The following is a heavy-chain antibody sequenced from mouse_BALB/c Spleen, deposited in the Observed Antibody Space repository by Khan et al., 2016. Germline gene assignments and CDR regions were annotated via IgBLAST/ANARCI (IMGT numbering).Heavy chain of an antibody. CDR2: IYPGDGDT. Sequence: QVQLQQSGAELVRPGSSVKISCKASGYAFSSYWMNWVKQRPGQGLEWIGQIYPGDGDTNYNGKFKGIATLTADNSSSTAYMQLSSLTSEDSAVYFCARDNYGSSYWGQGTTLTVSS. CDR1: GYAFSSYW. CDR3: ARDNYGSSY. V-gene: IGHV1-80*01. D-gene: IGHD1-1*01. J-gene: IGHJ2*01.